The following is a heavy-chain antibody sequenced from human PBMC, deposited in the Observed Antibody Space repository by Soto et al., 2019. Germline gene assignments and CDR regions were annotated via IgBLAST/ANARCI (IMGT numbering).Heavy chain of an antibody. J-gene: IGHJ6*02. D-gene: IGHD3-9*01. CDR2: IWYDGSNK. CDR1: GLTFSGYG. CDR3: ARDRYYDILTGYSPYGMDV. V-gene: IGHV3-33*01. Sequence: AGGSLRLSCAASGLTFSGYGMHWVRQAPGKGLEWVAVIWYDGSNKYYADYVKGRFTISRDNSKNTLYLQMNSLRAEDTAVYYCARDRYYDILTGYSPYGMDVWGQGTTVTVSS.